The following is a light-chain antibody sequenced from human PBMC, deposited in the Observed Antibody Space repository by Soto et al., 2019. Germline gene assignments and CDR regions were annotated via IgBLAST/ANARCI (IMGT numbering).Light chain of an antibody. J-gene: IGKJ5*01. CDR1: QSVSSN. V-gene: IGKV3-15*01. CDR3: QQYNNWPPIT. CDR2: GAS. Sequence: EIVMMQSPATLSVSPGERATLSCRASQSVSSNLAWYQQKPGQAPRLLIYGASTRATGIPARFSGSGSGTEFIFTISSLQSEDFAVYYCQQYNNWPPITFGQGTRLEIK.